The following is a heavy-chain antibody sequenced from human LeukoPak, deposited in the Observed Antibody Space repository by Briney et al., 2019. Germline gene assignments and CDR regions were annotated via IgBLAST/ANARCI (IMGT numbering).Heavy chain of an antibody. V-gene: IGHV4-34*01. J-gene: IGHJ4*02. CDR1: GGSFSGYY. Sequence: SETLSLTCAVYGGSFSGYYWSWVRQPPGKGLEWIGEINHSGSTNYNPSLKSRVTISVDTSKNQFSLKLSSVTAADTAVYYCARANISDYWGQGTLVTVSS. D-gene: IGHD2/OR15-2a*01. CDR2: INHSGST. CDR3: ARANISDY.